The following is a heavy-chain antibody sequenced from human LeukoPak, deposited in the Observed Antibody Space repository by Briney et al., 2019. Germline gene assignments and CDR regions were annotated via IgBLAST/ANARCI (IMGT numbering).Heavy chain of an antibody. V-gene: IGHV3-74*01. D-gene: IGHD3-16*01. J-gene: IGHJ4*02. CDR3: ARSRYDYIWGIDY. CDR2: LNSDGSST. Sequence: GGSLRLSCAASGFTFSNYWMHWVRQAPGKGLVWVSRLNSDGSSTNYADSVKGRFTISRDNAKNTLYLQMNSLRDEDTAVFYCARSRYDYIWGIDYWGQGTLVTISS. CDR1: GFTFSNYW.